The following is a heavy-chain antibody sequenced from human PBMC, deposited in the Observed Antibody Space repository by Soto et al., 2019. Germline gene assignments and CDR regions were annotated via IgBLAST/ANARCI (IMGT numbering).Heavy chain of an antibody. CDR3: ARSAKYCSGGSCYRAFDI. CDR2: IIPIFGTA. Sequence: QVQLVQSGAEVKKPGSSVKVSCKASGGTFSRYAISWVRQAPGQGLEWMGGIIPIFGTANYAQKFQGRVTITADESTSTAYMELSSLRSEDTAVYYCARSAKYCSGGSCYRAFDIWGQGTIVTVSS. J-gene: IGHJ3*02. V-gene: IGHV1-69*01. D-gene: IGHD2-15*01. CDR1: GGTFSRYA.